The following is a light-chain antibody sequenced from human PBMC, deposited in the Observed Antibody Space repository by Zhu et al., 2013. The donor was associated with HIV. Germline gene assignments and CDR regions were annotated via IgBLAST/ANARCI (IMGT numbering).Light chain of an antibody. CDR2: GAS. Sequence: EIVLTQSPGTLSLFPGERATLSCRASQNVRSGYLAWYQQRPGQAPRLLIYGASKRATGVPDRFSGSGSGTDFTLTISRLEPEDSGIFYCQQYGSSPRTFGQGTKVGI. J-gene: IGKJ1*01. CDR3: QQYGSSPRT. CDR1: QNVRSGY. V-gene: IGKV3-20*01.